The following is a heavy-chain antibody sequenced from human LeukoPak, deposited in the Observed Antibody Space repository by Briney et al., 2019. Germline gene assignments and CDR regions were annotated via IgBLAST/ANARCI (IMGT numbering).Heavy chain of an antibody. D-gene: IGHD6-13*01. J-gene: IGHJ4*02. V-gene: IGHV3-11*04. CDR1: GFTFSDYY. CDR3: ARATRPELRIAAAHH. Sequence: PGGSLRLSCAASGFTFSDYYMSWIRQAPGKGLEWVSYISSSGSTIYYADSVKGRFTISRDNAKNSLYLQMNSLRAEDTAVYYCARATRPELRIAAAHHWGQGTLVTVSS. CDR2: ISSSGSTI.